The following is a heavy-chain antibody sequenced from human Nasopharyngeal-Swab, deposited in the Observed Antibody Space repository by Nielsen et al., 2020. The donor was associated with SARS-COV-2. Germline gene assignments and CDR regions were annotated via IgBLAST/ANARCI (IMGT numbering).Heavy chain of an antibody. CDR3: AKTLAPRGYFDY. V-gene: IGHV3-23*01. J-gene: IGHJ4*02. CDR1: GFTFSSYA. CDR2: ISGSGGST. Sequence: SLKISCAASGFTFSSYAMSWVRQAPGKGLEWVSAISGSGGSTYYADSVKGRFTISRDNSKNTLYLQMNSLRAEDTAVYYCAKTLAPRGYFDYWGQGTLVTVSS. D-gene: IGHD3-10*01.